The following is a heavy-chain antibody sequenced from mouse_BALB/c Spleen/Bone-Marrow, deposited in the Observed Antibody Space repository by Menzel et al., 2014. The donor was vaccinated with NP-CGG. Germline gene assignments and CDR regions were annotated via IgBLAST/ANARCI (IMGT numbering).Heavy chain of an antibody. CDR3: ARDGDYKYAWFAY. CDR2: ISDGGSYT. CDR1: GFTFSDYY. D-gene: IGHD2-14*01. J-gene: IGHJ3*01. Sequence: EVHLVESGGDLVKPGGSLKLSCAASGFTFSDYYMYRVRQTPEKRLEWVATISDGGSYTYYPDSVKGRFTISRDNAKNNLYLHMSSQKSEDTAMYYCARDGDYKYAWFAYWGQGTLVPVSA. V-gene: IGHV5-4*02.